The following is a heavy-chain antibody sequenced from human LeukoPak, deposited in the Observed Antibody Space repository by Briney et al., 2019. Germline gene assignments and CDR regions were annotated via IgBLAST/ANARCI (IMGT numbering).Heavy chain of an antibody. J-gene: IGHJ3*02. D-gene: IGHD3-10*01. Sequence: PSETLSLTCTVSGGSISSSSYYCGWIRQPPGKGLEWIGSIYYSGSTYYNPSLKSRVTISVDTSKNQFSLKLSSVTAADTAVYYCARDSGSGQGPLNDAFDIWGQGTMVTVSS. CDR1: GGSISSSSYY. CDR2: IYYSGST. CDR3: ARDSGSGQGPLNDAFDI. V-gene: IGHV4-39*07.